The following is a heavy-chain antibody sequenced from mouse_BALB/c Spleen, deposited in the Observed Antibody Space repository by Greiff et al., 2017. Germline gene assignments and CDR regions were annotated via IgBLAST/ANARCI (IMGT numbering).Heavy chain of an antibody. CDR1: GFTFTDYY. CDR2: IRNKANGYTT. CDR3: ARDGGYSAWFAY. J-gene: IGHJ3*01. D-gene: IGHD2-3*01. V-gene: IGHV7-3*02. Sequence: DVKLVESGGGLVQPGGSLRLSCATSGFTFTDYYMSWVRQPPGKALEWLGFIRNKANGYTTEYSASVKGRFTISRDNSQSILYLQMNTLRAEDSATYYCARDGGYSAWFAYWGQGTLVTVSA.